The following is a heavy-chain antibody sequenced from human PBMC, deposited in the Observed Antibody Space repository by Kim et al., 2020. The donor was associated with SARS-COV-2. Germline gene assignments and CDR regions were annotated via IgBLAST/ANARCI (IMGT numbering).Heavy chain of an antibody. D-gene: IGHD2-2*01. Sequence: SETLSLTCAVSGGSISSGGYSWSWIRQPPGKGLEWIGYIYYSGSTYYNPSLKSRVTISVDRSKNQFSLKLSSVTAADTAVYYCARFSTLPPASDIWGQGTMVTVSS. CDR1: GGSISSGGYS. J-gene: IGHJ3*02. CDR3: ARFSTLPPASDI. CDR2: IYYSGST. V-gene: IGHV4-30-2*01.